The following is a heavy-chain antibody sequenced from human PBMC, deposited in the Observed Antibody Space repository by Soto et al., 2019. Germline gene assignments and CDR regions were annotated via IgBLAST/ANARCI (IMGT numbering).Heavy chain of an antibody. CDR1: GYTFTSYG. CDR3: ARVHHLLRYFDWPNV. D-gene: IGHD3-9*01. CDR2: ISAYNGNT. J-gene: IGHJ3*01. V-gene: IGHV1-18*04. Sequence: ASVKVSCKASGYTFTSYGISWVRQAPGQGLEWMGWISAYNGNTNYAQKLQGRVTMTTDTSTSTAYMELRSLRSDDTAVYYCARVHHLLRYFDWPNVWSQGTMVTVSS.